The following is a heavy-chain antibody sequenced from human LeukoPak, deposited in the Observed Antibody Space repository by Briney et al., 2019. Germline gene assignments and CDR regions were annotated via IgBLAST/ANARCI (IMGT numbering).Heavy chain of an antibody. Sequence: PGGSLRLPCAAAGFPFDDYFMGWVRQAPGKGLEWVSYITNSGYTMYYADSVRGRFTISKDNAKNSLYLHMSGLRAEDTAVYYCARSRARIAAAVYYFDYWGQGTPVTVSS. V-gene: IGHV3-11*01. J-gene: IGHJ4*02. CDR2: ITNSGYTM. CDR3: ARSRARIAAAVYYFDY. CDR1: GFPFDDYF. D-gene: IGHD6-13*01.